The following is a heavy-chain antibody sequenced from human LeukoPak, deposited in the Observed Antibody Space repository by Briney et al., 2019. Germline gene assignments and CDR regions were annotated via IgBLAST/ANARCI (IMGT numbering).Heavy chain of an antibody. J-gene: IGHJ3*02. Sequence: GRSLRLSCAASGFTFDDYAMHWVRQAPGKGLEWVSGISWNSGSIGYADSVKGRFTISRDNAKNSLYLQMNSLRAEDMALYYCASRSLXGAFDXXGQGTMVT. V-gene: IGHV3-9*03. CDR1: GFTFDDYA. CDR2: ISWNSGSI. CDR3: ASRSLXGAFDX.